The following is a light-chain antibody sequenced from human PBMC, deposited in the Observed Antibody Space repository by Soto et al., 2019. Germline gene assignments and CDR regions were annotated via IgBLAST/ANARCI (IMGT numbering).Light chain of an antibody. CDR1: SGHSSYI. CDR3: ETWDSKTRV. Sequence: QAVVTQSSSASASLGSSVKLTCTLSSGHSSYIIAWHQQQPGKAPRYLMKFEGSGSYNKGNGVPDRFSGSSSGADRYLTISNLQFEDEADYYCETWDSKTRVFGGGTKLTVL. V-gene: IGLV4-60*02. CDR2: FEGSGSY. J-gene: IGLJ2*01.